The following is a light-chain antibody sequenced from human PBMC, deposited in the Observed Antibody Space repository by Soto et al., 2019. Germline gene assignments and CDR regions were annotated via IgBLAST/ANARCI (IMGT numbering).Light chain of an antibody. J-gene: IGLJ1*01. V-gene: IGLV3-21*02. CDR1: NIGSKS. Sequence: ELTQPPSVSVAPGQTARITCGGNNIGSKSVHWYQQKPGQAPVLVVYDGSDRPSGIPERFSGSNSGNTATLTISRVEAGDEADYYCQVWDSSSDHLYVFGTGTKVTVL. CDR2: DGS. CDR3: QVWDSSSDHLYV.